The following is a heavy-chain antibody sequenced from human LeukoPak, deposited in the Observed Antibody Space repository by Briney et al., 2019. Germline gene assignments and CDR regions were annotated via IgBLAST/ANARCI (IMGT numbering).Heavy chain of an antibody. D-gene: IGHD1-26*01. CDR2: ISGSGDST. J-gene: IGHJ4*02. CDR3: AKLILGARSLFDF. V-gene: IGHV3-23*01. CDR1: GFTFSSHA. Sequence: GGSLRLSCVASGFTFSSHAMSWVRQAPGKELEWVSTISGSGDSTFYADSVKGRFTISRDNSKNTLYLQMSSLRADDTAMYYCAKLILGARSLFDFRGQGILVTVSS.